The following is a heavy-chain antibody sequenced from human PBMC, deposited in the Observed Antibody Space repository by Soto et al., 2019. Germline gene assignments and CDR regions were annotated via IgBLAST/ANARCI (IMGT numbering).Heavy chain of an antibody. J-gene: IGHJ2*01. Sequence: QVRLQQWGAGLLKPSATLPLTCAVYGGSFSDYYWSWIRQPPGKGLEWIGEINHSGSTNYNPSLKSRVTISVDTAKTQYSLKLNSVTAADTAVYYCAREVPSRYFDLWGRGTPVTVSS. CDR1: GGSFSDYY. CDR2: INHSGST. CDR3: AREVPSRYFDL. V-gene: IGHV4-34*01. D-gene: IGHD3-10*01.